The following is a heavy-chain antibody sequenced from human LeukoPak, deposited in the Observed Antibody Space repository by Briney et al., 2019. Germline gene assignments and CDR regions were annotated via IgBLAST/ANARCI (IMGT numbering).Heavy chain of an antibody. Sequence: PGGSLRLSCAASGFTFCSYAMHWVRQAPGKGLEWVAVISYDGSNKYYGDSVKGRFTISRDNSKNTLYLQMNSLRAEDTAVYYCARDRGSWFGELWGEFDYWGQGTLVTVSS. CDR3: ARDRGSWFGELWGEFDY. J-gene: IGHJ4*02. CDR1: GFTFCSYA. V-gene: IGHV3-30*04. CDR2: ISYDGSNK. D-gene: IGHD3-10*01.